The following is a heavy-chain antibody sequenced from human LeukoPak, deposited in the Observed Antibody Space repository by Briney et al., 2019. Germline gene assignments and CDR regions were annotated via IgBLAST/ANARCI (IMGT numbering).Heavy chain of an antibody. J-gene: IGHJ5*01. V-gene: IGHV4-4*07. D-gene: IGHD1-14*01. CDR1: GGSISSYF. CDR2: IYISGST. Sequence: PSETLSLTCTVSGGSISSYFWNWIRQPAGKGLEWIGRIYISGSTIYNPSLKSRVTLSVDTSKNQVSLKLSSVTAADTAMYYCARRVSEVALTLRNGENWFDSWGQGTLVTVSS. CDR3: ARRVSEVALTLRNGENWFDS.